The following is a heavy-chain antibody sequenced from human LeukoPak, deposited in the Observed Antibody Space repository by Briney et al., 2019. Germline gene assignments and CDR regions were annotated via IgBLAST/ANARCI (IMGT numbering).Heavy chain of an antibody. CDR3: AKDYYDSSGYYHPFDY. V-gene: IGHV3-30*18. Sequence: HPGGSLRLSCAASGFTFSSYGMPWVRQAPGKGLEWVAVISYDGSNKYYADSVKGRFTISRDNSKNTLYLQMNSLRAEDTAVYYCAKDYYDSSGYYHPFDYWGQGTLVTVSS. D-gene: IGHD3-22*01. CDR1: GFTFSSYG. CDR2: ISYDGSNK. J-gene: IGHJ4*02.